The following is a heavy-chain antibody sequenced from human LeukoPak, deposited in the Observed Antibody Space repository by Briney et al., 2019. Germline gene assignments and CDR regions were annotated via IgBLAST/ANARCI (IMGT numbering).Heavy chain of an antibody. J-gene: IGHJ4*02. CDR3: ARTVVVTAILGY. CDR1: GFTFSSYA. CDR2: ISYDGSNK. V-gene: IGHV3-30-3*01. D-gene: IGHD2-21*02. Sequence: PGGSLRLSCAASGFTFSSYAMHWVRQAPGKGLEWVAVISYDGSNKYYADSVKGRFTISRDNSKNTLYLQMNSLRAEDTAVYYCARTVVVTAILGYWGQGTLVTVSS.